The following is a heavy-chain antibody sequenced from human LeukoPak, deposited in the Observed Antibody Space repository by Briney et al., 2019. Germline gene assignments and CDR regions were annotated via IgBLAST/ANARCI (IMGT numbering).Heavy chain of an antibody. Sequence: SETLSPTCTVSGGSINNYYWSWIRQPAGKGLEWIGLIYSSGSTNYNPSLKSRVTMSVDTSKNQFSLKLTSVTAADTAVYYCARLYSSGWPEYFDYWGQGTLVTVSS. CDR2: IYSSGST. J-gene: IGHJ4*02. V-gene: IGHV4-4*07. CDR3: ARLYSSGWPEYFDY. CDR1: GGSINNYY. D-gene: IGHD6-19*01.